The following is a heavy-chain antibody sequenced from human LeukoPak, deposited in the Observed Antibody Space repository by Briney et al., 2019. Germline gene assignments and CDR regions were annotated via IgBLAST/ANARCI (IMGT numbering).Heavy chain of an antibody. CDR1: GGSFSNYY. V-gene: IGHV4-4*07. CDR3: AREVGGDFDALDY. J-gene: IGHJ4*02. CDR2: ISKSGST. D-gene: IGHD4-17*01. Sequence: SETLSLTCTVSGGSFSNYYWSWIRQPAGKRLEWIGRISKSGSTNYNPSLKSRVTMSVDTSRNQLSLKLSSVTAADTAVYYCAREVGGDFDALDYWGQGTLVTVSS.